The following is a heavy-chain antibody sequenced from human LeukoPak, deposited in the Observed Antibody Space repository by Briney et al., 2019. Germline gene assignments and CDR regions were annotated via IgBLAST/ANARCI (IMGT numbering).Heavy chain of an antibody. J-gene: IGHJ5*02. V-gene: IGHV3-33*01. Sequence: GGSLRLSCAASGFTFSSYGMHWVRQAPGKGLEWVAVIWYDGSNKYYADSVKGRFTISRDNSKNTLYLQMNSLRAEDTAVYYCAGPGSVTTLDWFDPWGQGTLVTVSS. CDR3: AGPGSVTTLDWFDP. CDR2: IWYDGSNK. D-gene: IGHD4-17*01. CDR1: GFTFSSYG.